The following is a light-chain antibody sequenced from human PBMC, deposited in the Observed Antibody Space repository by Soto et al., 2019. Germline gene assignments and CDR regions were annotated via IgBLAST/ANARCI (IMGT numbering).Light chain of an antibody. Sequence: QSVLTQPASVSGSPGQSITISCTGSSSDVGRYDLVSWCQQHPGKVPKLIIHEVTKRSSGLSNRFSGSKSGNTASLTISGLQAEDEADYYCCSYAGSSTYVFGTGTKLTVL. CDR3: CSYAGSSTYV. CDR1: SSDVGRYDL. V-gene: IGLV2-23*02. CDR2: EVT. J-gene: IGLJ1*01.